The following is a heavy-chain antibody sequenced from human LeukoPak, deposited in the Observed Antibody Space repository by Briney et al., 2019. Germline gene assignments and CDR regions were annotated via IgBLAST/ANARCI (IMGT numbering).Heavy chain of an antibody. J-gene: IGHJ4*02. Sequence: AGGSLRLSCAASGFTFSSYSMNWVRQAPGKGLEWVSSISSSSSYIYYADSVKGRFTISRDNAKNSLYLQMNSLRAEDTAVYYCAKDFAIQPIPYFDYWGQGTLVTVSS. CDR1: GFTFSSYS. V-gene: IGHV3-21*04. D-gene: IGHD2-2*02. CDR3: AKDFAIQPIPYFDY. CDR2: ISSSSSYI.